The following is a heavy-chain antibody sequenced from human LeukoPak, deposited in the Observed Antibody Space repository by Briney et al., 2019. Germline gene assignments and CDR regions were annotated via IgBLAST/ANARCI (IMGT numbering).Heavy chain of an antibody. CDR3: ARDRAEYSSSSDYYYYYMDV. J-gene: IGHJ6*03. V-gene: IGHV4-4*07. D-gene: IGHD6-6*01. CDR2: IYTSGST. Sequence: SETLSLTCTVSGGSISSYYWSWIRQPAGKGLEWIGRIYTSGSTNYNPSLKSRVTMSVDTSKNQFSLKLSSVTAADTAVYYCARDRAEYSSSSDYYYYYMDVWGKGTTVTVSS. CDR1: GGSISSYY.